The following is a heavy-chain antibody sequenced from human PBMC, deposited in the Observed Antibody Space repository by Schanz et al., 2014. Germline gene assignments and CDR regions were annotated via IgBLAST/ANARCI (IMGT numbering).Heavy chain of an antibody. CDR1: GFIFNDYY. D-gene: IGHD6-19*01. V-gene: IGHV3-11*01. CDR3: AKCIGWYGRCAFDI. J-gene: IGHJ3*02. Sequence: QVQLVESGGGLVKPGGSLRLSCAASGFIFNDYYMNWIRQAPGKGLEWISYIGSSSTTMYYADSVKGRFTISRDNAKNSLYLQMTSLRGEDTAVYYCAKCIGWYGRCAFDIWGQGTMVTVSS. CDR2: IGSSSTTM.